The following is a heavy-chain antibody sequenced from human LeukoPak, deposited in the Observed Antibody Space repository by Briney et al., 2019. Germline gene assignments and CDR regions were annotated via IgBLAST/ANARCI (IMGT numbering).Heavy chain of an antibody. CDR3: ARGVPDYYDSSGYDDAFDI. D-gene: IGHD3-22*01. CDR2: ISAYNGNT. V-gene: IGHV1-18*01. Sequence: ASVTVSCKASGYTFTSYGISWVRQAPGQGLEGMGWISAYNGNTNYAQKLQGRVTMTTDTSTSTAYMELRSLRSDDTAVYYCARGVPDYYDSSGYDDAFDIWGRGTMFTASS. CDR1: GYTFTSYG. J-gene: IGHJ3*02.